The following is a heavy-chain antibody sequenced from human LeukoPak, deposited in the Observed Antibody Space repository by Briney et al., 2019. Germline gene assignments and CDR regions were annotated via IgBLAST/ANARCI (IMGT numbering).Heavy chain of an antibody. CDR3: ARGGRYAYFLDY. CDR2: IKSDGSST. D-gene: IGHD3-16*01. Sequence: GGSLRLSCAVSEFTFSRYWMSWVRQAPGKGRVWVSRIKSDGSSTSYADSVKGRFTISGDNAKNTVYVHMNSLRDEDTAVYYCARGGRYAYFLDYWGQGTLVTVSS. V-gene: IGHV3-74*01. J-gene: IGHJ4*02. CDR1: EFTFSRYW.